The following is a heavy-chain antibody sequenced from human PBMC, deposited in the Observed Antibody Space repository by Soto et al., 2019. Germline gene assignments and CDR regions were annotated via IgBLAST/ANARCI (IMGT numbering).Heavy chain of an antibody. CDR2: IYHSGST. D-gene: IGHD5-18*01. CDR1: GYSISSGYY. CDR3: ARVYRGYSYGYYFDY. J-gene: IGHJ4*02. V-gene: IGHV4-38-2*01. Sequence: PSETLSLTCAVSGYSISSGYYWGWIRQPPGKGLEWIGSIYHSGSTYYNPSLKSRVTISVDTSKNQFSLKLSSVTAADTAVYYCARVYRGYSYGYYFDYWGQGTLVTVSS.